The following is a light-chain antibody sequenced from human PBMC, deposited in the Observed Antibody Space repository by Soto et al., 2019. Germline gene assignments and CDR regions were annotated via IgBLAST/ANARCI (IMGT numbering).Light chain of an antibody. CDR1: QTVTSS. V-gene: IGKV3-15*01. CDR2: GTY. J-gene: IGKJ2*01. Sequence: EIVMTQSPATLSVSPGERATLSCRASQTVTSSLAWSQQKPGQAPRLLIYGTYTRATGVPARFSGSGSGTEFTLTITSLQSEDFAIYYCQQYNDWPHTFGQGTKVDIK. CDR3: QQYNDWPHT.